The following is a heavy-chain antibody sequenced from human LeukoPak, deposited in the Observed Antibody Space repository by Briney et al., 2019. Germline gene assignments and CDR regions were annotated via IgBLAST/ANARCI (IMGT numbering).Heavy chain of an antibody. D-gene: IGHD2-2*01. CDR1: GFTFSSYS. CDR3: ARVKGIVVVPAATPTAFDI. Sequence: GGSLRLSCAACGFTFSSYSMNWVRQAPGKGLEWLSSISSSSSYIYYADSVKGRFTISRDNAKNSLYLQMNSLRAEDTAVYYRARVKGIVVVPAATPTAFDIWGQGTMVTVSS. V-gene: IGHV3-21*01. CDR2: ISSSSSYI. J-gene: IGHJ3*02.